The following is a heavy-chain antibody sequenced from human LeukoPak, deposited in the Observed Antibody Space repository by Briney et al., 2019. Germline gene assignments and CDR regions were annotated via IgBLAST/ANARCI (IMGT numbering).Heavy chain of an antibody. CDR1: GFTFSDYY. D-gene: IGHD3-10*01. J-gene: IGHJ4*02. Sequence: GGSLRLSCAASGFTFSDYYMSWIRQAPGKGLEWVSYISSSGSTIYYADSVKGRFAISRDNAKNSLYLQMNSLRAGDTAVYYCATFIIGPTIDYWGQGTLVTVSS. CDR2: ISSSGSTI. V-gene: IGHV3-11*04. CDR3: ATFIIGPTIDY.